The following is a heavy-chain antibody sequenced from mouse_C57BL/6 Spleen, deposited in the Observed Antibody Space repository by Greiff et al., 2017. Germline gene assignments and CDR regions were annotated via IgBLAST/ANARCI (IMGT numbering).Heavy chain of an antibody. V-gene: IGHV1-26*01. D-gene: IGHD2-3*01. J-gene: IGHJ4*01. CDR1: GYTFTDYY. Sequence: VQLQQSGPELVKPGASVKISCKASGYTFTDYYMNWVKQSHGKSLEWIGDINPNNGGTSYNQKFKGKATLTVDKSSSTAYMELRSLTSEDSAVYYCAPHDGYFYYYAMDYWGQGTSVTVSS. CDR2: INPNNGGT. CDR3: APHDGYFYYYAMDY.